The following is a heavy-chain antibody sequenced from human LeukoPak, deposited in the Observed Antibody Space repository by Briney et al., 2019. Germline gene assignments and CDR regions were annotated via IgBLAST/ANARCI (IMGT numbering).Heavy chain of an antibody. CDR3: ASKRSGGYNY. V-gene: IGHV3-21*01. J-gene: IGHJ4*02. D-gene: IGHD5-18*01. CDR1: GFTFSSYS. CDR2: ISSSSSYI. Sequence: PGGSLRLSCAASGFTFSSYSMNWVRQAPGKGLEWASSISSSSSYIYYADSVKGRFTISRDNAKNSLYLQMNSLRAEDTAVYYCASKRSGGYNYWGQGTLVTVSS.